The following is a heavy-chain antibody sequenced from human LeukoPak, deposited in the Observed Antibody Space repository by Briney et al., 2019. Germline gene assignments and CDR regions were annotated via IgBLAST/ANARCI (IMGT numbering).Heavy chain of an antibody. D-gene: IGHD2-2*01. CDR1: GYTFTGYY. V-gene: IGHV1-2*02. CDR3: ARGRRIVVPAASQVDP. J-gene: IGHJ5*02. Sequence: ASVKVSCKASGYTFTGYYMHWVRQAPGQGLEWMGWINPNSGGTNYAQKFQGRVTMTRDTSISTAYMELSRLRSDDTAGYYCARGRRIVVPAASQVDPWGQGTLVTVSS. CDR2: INPNSGGT.